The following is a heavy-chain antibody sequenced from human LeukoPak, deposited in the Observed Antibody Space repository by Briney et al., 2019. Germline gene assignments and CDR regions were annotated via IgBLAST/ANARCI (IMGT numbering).Heavy chain of an antibody. V-gene: IGHV3-30-3*01. Sequence: GGSLRLSCAASGFTFSSYAMHWVRQAPGKGLEWVAVISYDGSSKYYADSVKGRFTISRDNSKNTLYLQMNSLRAEDTAVYYCAKDLGYSYGSFDYWGQGTLVTVSS. J-gene: IGHJ4*02. D-gene: IGHD5-18*01. CDR2: ISYDGSSK. CDR3: AKDLGYSYGSFDY. CDR1: GFTFSSYA.